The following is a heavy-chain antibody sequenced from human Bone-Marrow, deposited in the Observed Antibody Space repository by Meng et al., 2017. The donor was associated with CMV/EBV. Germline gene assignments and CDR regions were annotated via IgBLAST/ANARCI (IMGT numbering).Heavy chain of an antibody. D-gene: IGHD3-10*01. V-gene: IGHV3-30*02. CDR3: AKDYYYGSGSYYYFDY. J-gene: IGHJ4*02. CDR2: IRYDGSNK. CDR1: GFTFSSYG. Sequence: GGSLRLSCAASGFTFSSYGMHRVRQAPGKGLEWVAFIRYDGSNKYYADSVKGRFTISRDNSKNTLYLQMNSLRAEDTAVYYCAKDYYYGSGSYYYFDYWGQGTLVTVSS.